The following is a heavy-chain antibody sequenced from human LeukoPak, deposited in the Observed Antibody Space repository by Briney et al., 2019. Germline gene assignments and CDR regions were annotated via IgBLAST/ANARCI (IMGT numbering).Heavy chain of an antibody. CDR1: GGSFSGYY. CDR2: INHSGST. J-gene: IGHJ2*01. D-gene: IGHD2/OR15-2a*01. CDR3: ARGHRLLSRYFDL. V-gene: IGHV4-34*01. Sequence: SETLSLICAVYGGSFSGYYWSWIRQPPGKGLEWIGEINHSGSTNYNPSLKSRVTISVDTSKNQFSLKLSSVTAADTAVYYCARGHRLLSRYFDLWGRGTLVTVSS.